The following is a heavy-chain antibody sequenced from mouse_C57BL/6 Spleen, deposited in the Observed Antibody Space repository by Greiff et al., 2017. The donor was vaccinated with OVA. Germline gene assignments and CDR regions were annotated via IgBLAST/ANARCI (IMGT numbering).Heavy chain of an antibody. CDR3: ARSANCDFDY. D-gene: IGHD4-1*01. Sequence: QVQLQQSGPELVKPGASVKISCKASGYAFSSSWMNWVKQRPGKGLEWIGRIYPGDGDTNYNGKFKGKATLTADKSSSTAYMQLSSLTSEDSAVYFCARSANCDFDYWGQGTTLTVSS. V-gene: IGHV1-82*01. CDR1: GYAFSSSW. CDR2: IYPGDGDT. J-gene: IGHJ2*01.